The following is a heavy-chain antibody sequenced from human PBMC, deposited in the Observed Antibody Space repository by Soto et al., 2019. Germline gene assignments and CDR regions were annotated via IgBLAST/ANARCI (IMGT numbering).Heavy chain of an antibody. Sequence: SLRPSYRASGFTFSTYGSHWLRQAPGKGLEGVAVIWFDGSNKYYADSVKGRFTISRDNSKNTLYLQMNSLRAEDTAVYYCARDTSFYDYGDYANYYYGMDVWGQGTTVTVSS. D-gene: IGHD4-17*01. V-gene: IGHV3-33*01. CDR2: IWFDGSNK. J-gene: IGHJ6*02. CDR1: GFTFSTYG. CDR3: ARDTSFYDYGDYANYYYGMDV.